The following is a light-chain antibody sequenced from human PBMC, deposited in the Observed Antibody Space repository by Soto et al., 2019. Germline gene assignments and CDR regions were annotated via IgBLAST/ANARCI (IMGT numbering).Light chain of an antibody. CDR2: AVS. CDR3: ASHTSISTWV. V-gene: IGLV2-14*01. CDR1: SSDVGSYNF. Sequence: QSALTQPASVSGSPGQSITISCTGTSSDVGSYNFVSWYQQHPGKVPKLMIYAVSNRPSGVSNRFSGSKSGNTASLTISGLQAEDEADYYCASHTSISTWVFGGGTKVTVL. J-gene: IGLJ3*02.